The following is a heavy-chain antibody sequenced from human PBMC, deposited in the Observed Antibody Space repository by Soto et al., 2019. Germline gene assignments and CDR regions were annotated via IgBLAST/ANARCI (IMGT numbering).Heavy chain of an antibody. CDR1: GYTFTSYG. CDR2: ISAYNGNT. V-gene: IGHV1-18*01. J-gene: IGHJ6*02. CDR3: ARDGSSRWDSYCYYGMDV. D-gene: IGHD6-13*01. Sequence: ASVKVSCKASGYTFTSYGISWVRQAPGQGLEWMGWISAYNGNTNYAQKLQGRVTMTTDTSTSTAYMELRSLRSDDTAVYYCARDGSSRWDSYCYYGMDVWGQGTTVTVSS.